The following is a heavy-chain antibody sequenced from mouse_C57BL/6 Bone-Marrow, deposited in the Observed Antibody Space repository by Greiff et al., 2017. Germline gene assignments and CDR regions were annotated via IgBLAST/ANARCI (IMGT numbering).Heavy chain of an antibody. D-gene: IGHD2-3*01. CDR3: ARGGYDGYLNYFDY. V-gene: IGHV1-53*01. J-gene: IGHJ2*01. Sequence: QVQLQQPGTELVKPGASVKLSCKASGYTFTSYWMHWVKQRPGQGLEWIGNINPSNGGTNYNEKFKSKATLTVDKSSSTAYLQLSSFTLEDAAVYYCARGGYDGYLNYFDYWGQGTTLTVSS. CDR2: INPSNGGT. CDR1: GYTFTSYW.